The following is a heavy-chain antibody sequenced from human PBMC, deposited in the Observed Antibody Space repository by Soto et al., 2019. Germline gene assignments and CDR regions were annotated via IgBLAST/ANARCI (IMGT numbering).Heavy chain of an antibody. CDR2: IYYSGST. Sequence: SETLSLTCTVSGGSISSYYWSWIRQPPGKGLEWIGYIYYSGSTNYNPSLKSRVTISVDTSKNQFSLKLSSVTAADTAVYYCARGASSWYYFDYWAQGTLVTVSS. J-gene: IGHJ4*02. D-gene: IGHD6-13*01. CDR1: GGSISSYY. CDR3: ARGASSWYYFDY. V-gene: IGHV4-59*01.